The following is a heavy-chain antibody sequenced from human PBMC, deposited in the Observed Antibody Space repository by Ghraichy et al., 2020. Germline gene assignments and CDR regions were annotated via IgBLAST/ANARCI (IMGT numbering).Heavy chain of an antibody. D-gene: IGHD3-22*01. CDR2: IYISGTT. CDR3: ASWEYFDSSGPFYH. V-gene: IGHV4-4*07. J-gene: IGHJ4*02. CDR1: GASISSYQ. Sequence: SETLSLTCNVSGASISSYQWSWIRQAAGKRLEWIGRIYISGTTNYNPSLKSRVTMSVDRSKNQISLNLYSVTAADTAVYYCASWEYFDSSGPFYHWGQGTLVTVSS.